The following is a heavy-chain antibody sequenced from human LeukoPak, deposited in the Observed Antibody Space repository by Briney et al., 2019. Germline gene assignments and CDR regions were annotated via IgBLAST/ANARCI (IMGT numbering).Heavy chain of an antibody. Sequence: GGSLRLSCAASGFTFSSYWMTWVRQAPGKGLEWVANIRQDGSERNYVDSVKGRFTISRDNAKNSLYLQMNTLRDEDTAVYYCATGAGCGYWGQGTLVTVSS. CDR2: IRQDGSER. V-gene: IGHV3-7*03. D-gene: IGHD6-19*01. J-gene: IGHJ4*02. CDR3: ATGAGCGY. CDR1: GFTFSSYW.